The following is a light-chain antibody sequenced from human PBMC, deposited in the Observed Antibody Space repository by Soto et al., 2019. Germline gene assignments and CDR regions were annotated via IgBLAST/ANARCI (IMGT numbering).Light chain of an antibody. CDR1: QTVRNNY. CDR3: QQFSSYPLT. V-gene: IGKV3-20*01. CDR2: DAS. Sequence: FTQTPGTLSLSPRESATLSCSASQTVRNNYLAWYQQKPGQAPRLLIYDASSRATGIPDRFSGGGSGTDFTLTISRLEPEDFAGYYCQQFSSYPLTFGGGTKV. J-gene: IGKJ4*01.